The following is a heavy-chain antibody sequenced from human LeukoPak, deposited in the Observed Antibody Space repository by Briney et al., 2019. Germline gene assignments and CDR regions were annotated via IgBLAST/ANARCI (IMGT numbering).Heavy chain of an antibody. D-gene: IGHD2-15*01. CDR3: AKDQDLYCSGGSCYSTLDY. J-gene: IGHJ4*02. V-gene: IGHV3-30*02. Sequence: GGSLRPSCAASGFTFSSYGMHWVRQAPGKGLEWVAFIRYDGRSKYYADSVKGRFTISRDNSKNTLYLQMNSLRAEDTAVYYCAKDQDLYCSGGSCYSTLDYWGQGTLVTVSS. CDR2: IRYDGRSK. CDR1: GFTFSSYG.